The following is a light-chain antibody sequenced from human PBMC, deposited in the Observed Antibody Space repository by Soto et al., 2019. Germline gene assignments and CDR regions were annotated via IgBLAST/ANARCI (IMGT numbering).Light chain of an antibody. Sequence: ERLMPPYPTTMSLTPGERAPLSCRASQSMGSNVAWYQQKPGQAPRLLIYGASTRAAGIPARFSGSGSGTEFTLTITSLQSEDFAVYYCQQYHNWWTFAQRTEVDIK. J-gene: IGKJ1*01. CDR1: QSMGSN. CDR2: GAS. V-gene: IGKV3-15*01. CDR3: QQYHNWWT.